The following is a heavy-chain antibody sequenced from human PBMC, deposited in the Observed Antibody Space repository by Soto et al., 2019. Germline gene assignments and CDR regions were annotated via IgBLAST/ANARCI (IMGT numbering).Heavy chain of an antibody. V-gene: IGHV3-48*02. Sequence: GGSLRLSCAASGFTFSSYSMNWVRQAPGKGLEWVSYISSSSSTIYYADSVKGRFTISRDNAKNSLYLQMNSLRDEDTAVYYCARDLSVRFLEWFSGVRGMDVWGQGTTVTVSS. D-gene: IGHD3-3*01. CDR1: GFTFSSYS. J-gene: IGHJ6*02. CDR2: ISSSSSTI. CDR3: ARDLSVRFLEWFSGVRGMDV.